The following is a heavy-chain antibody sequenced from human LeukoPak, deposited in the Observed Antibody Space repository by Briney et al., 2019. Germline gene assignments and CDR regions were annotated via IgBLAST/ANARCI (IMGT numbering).Heavy chain of an antibody. CDR1: GFTVSSNY. D-gene: IGHD3-22*01. J-gene: IGHJ4*02. V-gene: IGHV3-53*01. Sequence: GGSMRLSCAASGFTVSSNYMSWVRQAPGKGLEWVSVIYSGGSTYYADSVKGRFTISRDNSKNTLYPQMNSLRAEDTAVYYCAREGQDSSGYKHFDYCGQGTLVTVSS. CDR3: AREGQDSSGYKHFDY. CDR2: IYSGGST.